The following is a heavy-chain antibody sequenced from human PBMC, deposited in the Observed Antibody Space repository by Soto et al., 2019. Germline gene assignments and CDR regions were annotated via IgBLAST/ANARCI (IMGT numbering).Heavy chain of an antibody. CDR2: INHSGST. D-gene: IGHD3-10*01. V-gene: IGHV4-34*01. CDR3: ARGYYAH. CDR1: GGSFSGYY. J-gene: IGHJ4*02. Sequence: PSETLSLTCAVYGGSFSGYYWSWIRQPPGKGLEWIGEINHSGSTNYNPSLKSRVTISVDTSKNQFSLKLSSVTAADTAVYYCARGYYAHWGQGTLVTVSS.